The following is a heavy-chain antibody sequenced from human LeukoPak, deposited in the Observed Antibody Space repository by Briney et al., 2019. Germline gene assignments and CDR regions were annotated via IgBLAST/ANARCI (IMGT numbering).Heavy chain of an antibody. Sequence: SETLSLACTVSGGSINSGDLYWSWVRQPPGKGLEWIVYIYYSGSTYYNPSLKSRVTISVDTSKNQFSLKLSSVTAADTAVYYCARVRMRLRAYYFDYWGQGTLVTVSS. V-gene: IGHV4-30-4*01. J-gene: IGHJ4*02. CDR1: GGSINSGDLY. D-gene: IGHD2-8*01. CDR2: IYYSGST. CDR3: ARVRMRLRAYYFDY.